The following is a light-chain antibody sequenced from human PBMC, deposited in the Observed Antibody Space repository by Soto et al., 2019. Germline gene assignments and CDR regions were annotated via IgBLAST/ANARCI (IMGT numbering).Light chain of an antibody. J-gene: IGLJ1*01. CDR3: AVWDDSLNGYA. CDR2: SNN. Sequence: QSVLTQPPSASGTPGQRVTISCSGSSSNIGSNTVNWYQHLPRAAPKLLIQSNNQRPSGVPDRFSGSQSGTSASLAISGLQSEDEADYYCAVWDDSLNGYAFGTGTKLTVL. CDR1: SSNIGSNT. V-gene: IGLV1-44*01.